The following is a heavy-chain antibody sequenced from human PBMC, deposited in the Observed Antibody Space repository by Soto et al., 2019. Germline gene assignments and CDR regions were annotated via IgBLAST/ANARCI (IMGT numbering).Heavy chain of an antibody. V-gene: IGHV1-69*13. CDR3: AREMVYYYDSSGYPRGAFDI. Sequence: SVKVSFKASGGTFSSYAISWVRQAPGQGLEWMGGIIPIFGTANYAQKFQGRVTITADESTSTAYMELSSLRSEDTAVYYCAREMVYYYDSSGYPRGAFDIWGQGTIVIVSS. D-gene: IGHD3-22*01. CDR2: IIPIFGTA. J-gene: IGHJ3*02. CDR1: GGTFSSYA.